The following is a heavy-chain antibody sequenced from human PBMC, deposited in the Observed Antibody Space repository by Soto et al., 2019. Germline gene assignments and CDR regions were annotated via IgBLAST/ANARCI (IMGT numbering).Heavy chain of an antibody. V-gene: IGHV2-5*01. CDR1: GFSLITNGVA. CDR3: ARGKYYYHSSDGKNWLDP. Sequence: SAPTLVNPTQTLTLTCTFSGFSLITNGVAVGWIRQPPRKALEFLGFIYWNDDKRYSPSVDSRLTLTKDTSKNEVVLTMTNMDPADTATYYCARGKYYYHSSDGKNWLDPWGQGTLVTVSS. CDR2: IYWNDDK. J-gene: IGHJ5*02. D-gene: IGHD3-22*01.